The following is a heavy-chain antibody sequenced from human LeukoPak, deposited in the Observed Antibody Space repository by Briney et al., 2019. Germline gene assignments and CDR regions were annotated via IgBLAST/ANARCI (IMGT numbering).Heavy chain of an antibody. D-gene: IGHD3-9*01. CDR1: GFTFSSYS. Sequence: GGSLRLSCAASGFTFSSYSMNWVRQAPGKGLEWVSSISSSSYIYYADSVKGRSTISRDNAKNSLYLQMNSLRAEDTAVYYCARDGSDILTGPQSYFDYWGQGTLVTVSS. CDR3: ARDGSDILTGPQSYFDY. CDR2: ISSSSYI. J-gene: IGHJ4*02. V-gene: IGHV3-21*01.